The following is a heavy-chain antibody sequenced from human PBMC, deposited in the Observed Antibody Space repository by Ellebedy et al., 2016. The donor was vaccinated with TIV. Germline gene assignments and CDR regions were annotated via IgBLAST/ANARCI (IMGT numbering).Heavy chain of an antibody. V-gene: IGHV5-51*01. CDR1: GYSCTNQW. CDR3: ARHDSSSTGFDY. J-gene: IGHJ4*02. D-gene: IGHD3-22*01. Sequence: KVSCKGSGYSCTNQWIGWVRQMPGKGLEWMGIIYPGDSDTRYSPSFQGQVIISADKSISSAYLQWSSLKASDTAMYYCARHDSSSTGFDYWGQGTLVTVSS. CDR2: IYPGDSDT.